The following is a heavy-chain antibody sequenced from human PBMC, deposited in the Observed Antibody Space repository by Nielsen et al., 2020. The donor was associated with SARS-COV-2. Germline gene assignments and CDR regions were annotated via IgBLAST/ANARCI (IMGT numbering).Heavy chain of an antibody. J-gene: IGHJ4*02. CDR2: VSWNSGTI. Sequence: SLKISCTVSGFTFDDYAMHWVRQIPGKGLEWVSGVSWNSGTIAYADSVKGRFTISRDNAKNFLYLQMTSLRDEDTAFYYCAKGGTLLWFGEFDYWGQGILVTVSS. CDR1: GFTFDDYA. D-gene: IGHD3-10*01. V-gene: IGHV3-9*01. CDR3: AKGGTLLWFGEFDY.